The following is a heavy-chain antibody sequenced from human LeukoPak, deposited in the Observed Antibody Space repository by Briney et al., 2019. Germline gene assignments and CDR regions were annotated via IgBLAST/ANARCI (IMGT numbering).Heavy chain of an antibody. V-gene: IGHV4-59*01. CDR1: GGSISGYY. CDR2: IYYSGST. J-gene: IGHJ6*03. D-gene: IGHD3-10*01. Sequence: SETLSLTCAVSGGSISGYYWSWIRQPPGKGLEWIGYIYYSGSTNYNPSLKSRITISVDTSKIQFSLKLSSVTAADTTVYYCARAATAYSYGSEAFYYYMDVWGKGTTVTISS. CDR3: ARAATAYSYGSEAFYYYMDV.